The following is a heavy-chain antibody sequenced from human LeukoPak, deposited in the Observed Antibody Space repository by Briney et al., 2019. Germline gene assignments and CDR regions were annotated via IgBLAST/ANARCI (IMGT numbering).Heavy chain of an antibody. CDR1: EYSFTSYW. Sequence: GESLKISCKGSEYSFTSYWIGWVRQMPGKGLEWMGIIYPGDSDTRYSPSFQGQVTISADKSISTAYLQWSSLKASDTAIYYCARDGPYYGSGSYINYYFDYWGQGTLVTVSS. D-gene: IGHD3-10*01. CDR2: IYPGDSDT. CDR3: ARDGPYYGSGSYINYYFDY. V-gene: IGHV5-51*01. J-gene: IGHJ4*02.